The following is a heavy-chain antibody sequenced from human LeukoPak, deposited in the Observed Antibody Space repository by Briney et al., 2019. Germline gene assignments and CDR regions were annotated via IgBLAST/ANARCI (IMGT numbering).Heavy chain of an antibody. J-gene: IGHJ4*02. CDR1: GYTFTSYG. V-gene: IGHV1-18*01. CDR3: ARGGFRSGYGTLYYFDY. Sequence: ASVKVSCKASGYTFTSYGISWVRQATGQGLEWMGWISAYNGNTNYAQKLQGRVTMTTDTSTSTAYMELRSLRSDDTAVYYCARGGFRSGYGTLYYFDYWGQGTLVTVSS. D-gene: IGHD5-12*01. CDR2: ISAYNGNT.